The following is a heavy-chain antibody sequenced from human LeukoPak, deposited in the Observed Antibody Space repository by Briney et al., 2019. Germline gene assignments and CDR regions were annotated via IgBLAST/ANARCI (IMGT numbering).Heavy chain of an antibody. V-gene: IGHV3-33*01. CDR1: GFTFSSFG. D-gene: IGHD5-24*01. CDR2: IWYDGSNE. Sequence: GRSLTLSCAASGFTFSSFGMHWVRQAPGKGLEWVADIWYDGSNEYHADSVKGRFTISRDNSKNTLYLQMNSLRAEDTAVYYWSRQQKRDGYNRLNWFDPWGQGTLVTVSS. J-gene: IGHJ5*02. CDR3: SRQQKRDGYNRLNWFDP.